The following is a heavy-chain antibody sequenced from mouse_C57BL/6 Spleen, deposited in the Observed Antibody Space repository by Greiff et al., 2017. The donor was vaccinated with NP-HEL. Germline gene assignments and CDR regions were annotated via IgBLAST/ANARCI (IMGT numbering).Heavy chain of an antibody. V-gene: IGHV1-52*01. Sequence: QVQLQQPGAELVRPGSSVKLSCKASGYTFTSYWMHWVKQRPIQGLEWIGNIDPSDSETHYNQKFKDKATLTVDKSSSTAYMQLSSLTSEDSAVYYCAREGLTTVVGYWGQGTTLTVSS. D-gene: IGHD1-1*01. J-gene: IGHJ2*01. CDR2: IDPSDSET. CDR1: GYTFTSYW. CDR3: AREGLTTVVGY.